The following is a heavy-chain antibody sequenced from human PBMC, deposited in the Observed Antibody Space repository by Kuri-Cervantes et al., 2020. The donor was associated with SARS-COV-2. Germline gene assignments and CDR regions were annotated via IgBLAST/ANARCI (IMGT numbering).Heavy chain of an antibody. CDR3: ANILLVPNAGGNYYYYMDV. Sequence: SVKVSCKASGYTFSSYAIRWVRQAPGQGLEWMGRIIPNLGTANYAQKFQGRVTITEDKSTSTAYMELSSLRSEDTAVYYCANILLVPNAGGNYYYYMDVWGKGTTVTVSS. CDR2: IIPNLGTA. CDR1: GYTFSSYA. D-gene: IGHD2-2*01. V-gene: IGHV1-69*04. J-gene: IGHJ6*03.